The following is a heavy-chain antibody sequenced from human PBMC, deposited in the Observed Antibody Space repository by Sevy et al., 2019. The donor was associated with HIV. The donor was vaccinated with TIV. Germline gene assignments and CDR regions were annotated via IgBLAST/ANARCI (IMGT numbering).Heavy chain of an antibody. D-gene: IGHD3-22*01. CDR1: GGSTNTYF. J-gene: IGHJ5*02. Sequence: SETLSLTCTVSGGSTNTYFWTWIRQPPGKGLEWIGYIYNSGSSNYNPSFKSRVTISVDTSKNQVSLKLSSVTAADTAVYYCARHYYDSSGPGSWFDPWGQGTLVTVSS. CDR2: IYNSGSS. CDR3: ARHYYDSSGPGSWFDP. V-gene: IGHV4-59*01.